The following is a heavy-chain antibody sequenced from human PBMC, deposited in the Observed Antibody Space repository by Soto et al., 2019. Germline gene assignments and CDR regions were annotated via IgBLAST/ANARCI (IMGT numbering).Heavy chain of an antibody. V-gene: IGHV1-69*13. CDR1: GGTFSSYA. CDR3: ARDFGYYYDSSGYSDAFDI. CDR2: NIPIFGTA. J-gene: IGHJ3*02. D-gene: IGHD3-22*01. Sequence: GASVKFSCKASGGTFSSYAISWVRQAPGQGLEWMGGNIPIFGTANYAQKFQGRVTITADESTSTAYMELSSLRSEDTAVYYCARDFGYYYDSSGYSDAFDIWGQGTMVTVSS.